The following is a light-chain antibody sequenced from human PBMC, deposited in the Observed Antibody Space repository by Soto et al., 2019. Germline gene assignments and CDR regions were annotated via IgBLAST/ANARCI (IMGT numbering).Light chain of an antibody. CDR2: NVS. CDR3: SSYASSNILV. CDR1: SRDVGGYDY. V-gene: IGLV2-8*01. Sequence: QSALTQPPSASGSPGQSVTISCTGTSRDVGGYDYVSWYQQHPGKAPKLMIFNVSKRPSGVPDRFSGSKSGNTASLTLSRLQPEDEADYYSSSYASSNILVFGGETQPTVL. J-gene: IGLJ2*01.